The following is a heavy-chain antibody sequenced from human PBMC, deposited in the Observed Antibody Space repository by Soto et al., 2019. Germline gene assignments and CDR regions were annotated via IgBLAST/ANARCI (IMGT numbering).Heavy chain of an antibody. V-gene: IGHV4-4*02. CDR1: GDSMSSSNW. Sequence: QVQLLESGPGLLKPSGTLSLTCTVSGDSMSSSNWWNWVRQPPGKGLEWIGEAHHSGRTNYNPSLKSRVTISVDRSQNYFSLQLTSVTAADTAVYYCARSEATALDYWGQGTLVTVSS. J-gene: IGHJ4*02. CDR2: AHHSGRT. CDR3: ARSEATALDY.